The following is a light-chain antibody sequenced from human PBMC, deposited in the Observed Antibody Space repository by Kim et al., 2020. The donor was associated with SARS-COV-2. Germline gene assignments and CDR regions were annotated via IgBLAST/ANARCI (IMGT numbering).Light chain of an antibody. CDR2: DVS. V-gene: IGLV2-14*03. CDR1: SSDIGGYNF. Sequence: QSVLTQPASVSASLGQSITISCTGTSSDIGGYNFVSWYQQHPGRAPKLMIYDVSHRPSGVSNRFSGSKSGSTASLTISGLQAEDEAGYYCSSFTTSTLYVFGDGTKVTVL. J-gene: IGLJ1*01. CDR3: SSFTTSTLYV.